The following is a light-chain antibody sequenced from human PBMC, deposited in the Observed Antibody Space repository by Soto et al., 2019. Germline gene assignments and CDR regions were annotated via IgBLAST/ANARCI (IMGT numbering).Light chain of an antibody. J-gene: IGKJ2*01. CDR3: QKYNSAPYT. Sequence: DIQMTQSPSSLSASIGDRVTITCRASQGISNYLAWYQQKPGKVPKLLIYATSTLQSGVPSRFSGSRSGTDFTLTISSLQPEDVATYYCQKYNSAPYTFGQGTKLEIK. V-gene: IGKV1-27*01. CDR1: QGISNY. CDR2: ATS.